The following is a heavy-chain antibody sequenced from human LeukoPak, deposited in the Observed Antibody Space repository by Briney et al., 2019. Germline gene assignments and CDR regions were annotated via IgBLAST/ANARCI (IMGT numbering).Heavy chain of an antibody. CDR3: ARDHDYYGSGSYYSDY. CDR1: GFTVSSNY. V-gene: IGHV3-66*01. D-gene: IGHD3-10*01. Sequence: GGSLRLSCAASGFTVSSNYMSWVRQAPGKGLEWVSVIYSGGSTYYADSVKGRFTISRDNSKNTLYLQMNSLRAEDTAVYYCARDHDYYGSGSYYSDYWGQGTLVTVSS. J-gene: IGHJ4*02. CDR2: IYSGGST.